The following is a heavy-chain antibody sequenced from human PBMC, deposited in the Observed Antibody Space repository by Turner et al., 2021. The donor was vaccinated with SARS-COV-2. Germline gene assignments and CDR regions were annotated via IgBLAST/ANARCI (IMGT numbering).Heavy chain of an antibody. CDR3: AKTIGSYYDSSGYYQYFDY. J-gene: IGHJ4*02. V-gene: IGHV3-30*18. CDR1: GFTFSSYG. CDR2: ISYDGSNK. Sequence: QVQLVQSGGGVVQPGRSLRLSCAASGFTFSSYGMHWVRPAPGKGLAWVALISYDGSNKYYADSVKDRFTISRDNSKNTLYLQMNSLRAEDTAVYYCAKTIGSYYDSSGYYQYFDYWGQGTLVTVSS. D-gene: IGHD3-22*01.